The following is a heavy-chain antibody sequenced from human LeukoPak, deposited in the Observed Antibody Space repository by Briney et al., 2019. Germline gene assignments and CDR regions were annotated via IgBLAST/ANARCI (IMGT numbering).Heavy chain of an antibody. Sequence: SETLSLTCTVSGGSINSYYWSWIRQPPGKGLERIGYNYYSGGTNYNPSLKSRVTISLDTPRNQFSLKLTSLTAADTAVYYCARVRFYSSSYHGGHYFDSWGQGTLVTVSS. CDR1: GGSINSYY. J-gene: IGHJ4*02. CDR3: ARVRFYSSSYHGGHYFDS. V-gene: IGHV4-59*01. D-gene: IGHD6-6*01. CDR2: NYYSGGT.